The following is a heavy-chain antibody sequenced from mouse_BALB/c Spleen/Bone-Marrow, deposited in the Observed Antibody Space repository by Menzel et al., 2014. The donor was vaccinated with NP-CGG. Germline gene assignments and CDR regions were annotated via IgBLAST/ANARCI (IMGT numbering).Heavy chain of an antibody. CDR1: GYTFSSYW. V-gene: IGHV1-9*01. CDR2: ILPGRGST. D-gene: IGHD2-4*01. J-gene: IGHJ2*01. CDR3: ARFYYDNPTDYCQY. Sequence: QVQLPQSGAEMMKPGASMKISCKATGYTFSSYWREWVKQRPGQGLEWVGEILPGRGSTNYNDQFQGNATFTANASSWTAYMELSTLASQASVVYYCARFYYDNPTDYCQYWGQGLPLTVTS.